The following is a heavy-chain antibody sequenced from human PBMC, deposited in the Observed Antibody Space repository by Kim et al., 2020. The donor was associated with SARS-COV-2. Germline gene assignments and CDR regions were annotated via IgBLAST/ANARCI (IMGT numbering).Heavy chain of an antibody. CDR3: AKAPIVGSTPHFDY. CDR2: ITGGTGGSP. J-gene: IGHJ4*02. D-gene: IGHD1-26*01. CDR1: EFTFSRYA. Sequence: GGSLRLSCAASEFTFSRYAMSWVRQAPGKGLQWISSITGGTGGSPYYADSVKGRFSISRDNSKNTLYLQINSLRAEDTAIYYCAKAPIVGSTPHFDYWGQGTLVTVSS. V-gene: IGHV3-23*01.